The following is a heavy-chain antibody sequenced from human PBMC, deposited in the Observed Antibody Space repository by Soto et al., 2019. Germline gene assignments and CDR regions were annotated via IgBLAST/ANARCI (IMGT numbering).Heavy chain of an antibody. V-gene: IGHV1-2*04. CDR2: INPNSGGT. Sequence: QVPLVQSGAEVKKPGASVKVSCKASGYTFTGYYMHWVRQAPGQGLEWMGWINPNSGGTNYAQKFQGWVTMTRDTSISTAYMELSRLRSDDTAVYYCARGELDIVATMVGGWYYFDYWGQGTLVTVSS. CDR1: GYTFTGYY. J-gene: IGHJ4*02. CDR3: ARGELDIVATMVGGWYYFDY. D-gene: IGHD5-12*01.